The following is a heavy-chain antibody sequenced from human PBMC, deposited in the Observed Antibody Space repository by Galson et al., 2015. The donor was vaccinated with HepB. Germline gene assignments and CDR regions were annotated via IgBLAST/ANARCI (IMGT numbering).Heavy chain of an antibody. CDR2: ISAYNGNT. J-gene: IGHJ1*01. CDR1: GYTFTSYG. CDR3: ARDHSTFWSGYYPYFQH. Sequence: SVKVSCKASGYTFTSYGISWVRQAPGQGLEWMGWISAYNGNTNYAQKLQGRVTMTTDTSTSTAYMELRSLRSDDTAVYYCARDHSTFWSGYYPYFQHWGQGTLVTVSS. V-gene: IGHV1-18*01. D-gene: IGHD3-3*01.